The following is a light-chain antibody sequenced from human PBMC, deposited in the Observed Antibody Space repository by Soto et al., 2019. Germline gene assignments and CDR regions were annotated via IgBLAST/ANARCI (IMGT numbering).Light chain of an antibody. CDR2: EVS. J-gene: IGLJ2*01. V-gene: IGLV2-14*01. CDR3: SSYTSSSTPV. Sequence: QSVLTQPASVSGSPGQSITISCTGTSSDVGGYNYVSWYQQHPGKAPKLMIYEVSNWPSGVSNRFSGSKSGNTASLTISGLQAEDEADYYCSSYTSSSTPVFGGGTKLTVL. CDR1: SSDVGGYNY.